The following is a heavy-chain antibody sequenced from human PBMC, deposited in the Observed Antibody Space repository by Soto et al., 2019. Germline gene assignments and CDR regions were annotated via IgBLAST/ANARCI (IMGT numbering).Heavy chain of an antibody. CDR2: INHSGST. V-gene: IGHV4-34*01. CDR1: GGSFSGYY. Sequence: SDTLSLTCAVYGGSFSGYYWSWIRQPPGKGLEWIGEINHSGSTNYNPSLKSRVTISVDTSKNQFSLKLSSVTAADTAVYYCARRRYAYYYYCGMDGWGQGTTVTVSS. J-gene: IGHJ6*02. D-gene: IGHD2-8*01. CDR3: ARRRYAYYYYCGMDG.